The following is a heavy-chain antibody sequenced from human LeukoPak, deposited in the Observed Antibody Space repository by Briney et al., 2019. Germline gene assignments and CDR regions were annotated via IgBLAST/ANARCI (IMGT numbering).Heavy chain of an antibody. V-gene: IGHV3-23*01. CDR2: ISGSGGST. D-gene: IGHD1-1*01. J-gene: IGHJ4*02. Sequence: GGSLRLSCVASGFTLSSYAMSWVRQAPGKGLEWVSVISGSGGSTYYRDSVKGRFTISRDNSKNTVYLQMNSLRAEDTAVYYCAKDGTTTITFDYWGQGTLVAVSS. CDR3: AKDGTTTITFDY. CDR1: GFTLSSYA.